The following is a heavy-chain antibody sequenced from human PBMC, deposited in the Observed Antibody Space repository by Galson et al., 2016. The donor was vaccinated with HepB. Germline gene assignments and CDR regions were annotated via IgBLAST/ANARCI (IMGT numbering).Heavy chain of an antibody. CDR2: ISAFGTYK. CDR1: GFRLSSYS. Sequence: SLRLSCAASGFRLSSYSMNWVRQAPGKGLEWVSSISAFGTYKYYPDSVKGRFTISRDNAENSLYLQMDSLKLDGTAVYYCARDVAGNFDSWGQGTPVTVSS. V-gene: IGHV3-21*01. J-gene: IGHJ4*02. CDR3: ARDVAGNFDS. D-gene: IGHD6-19*01.